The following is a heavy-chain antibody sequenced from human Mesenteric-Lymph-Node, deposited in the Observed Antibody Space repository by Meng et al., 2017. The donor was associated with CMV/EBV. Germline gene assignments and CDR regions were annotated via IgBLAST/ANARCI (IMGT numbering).Heavy chain of an antibody. Sequence: GGSLRLSCAVSGFTFSTFSMNWVRQDPGKGLEWISYITSSSATIYHSDSVKGRFTISRDNSKDSLYLKLNSLRAEDTAVYYCVRGYSTNWNQPAYFDYWGQGALVTVSS. CDR3: VRGYSTNWNQPAYFDY. CDR2: ITSSSATI. V-gene: IGHV3-48*04. D-gene: IGHD1-1*01. CDR1: GFTFSTFS. J-gene: IGHJ4*02.